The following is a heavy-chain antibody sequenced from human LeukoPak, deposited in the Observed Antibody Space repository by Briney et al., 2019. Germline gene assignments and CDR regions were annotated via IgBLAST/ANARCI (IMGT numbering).Heavy chain of an antibody. J-gene: IGHJ5*02. CDR1: GGSISSGSYY. CDR3: ARQYRGLDP. V-gene: IGHV4-61*02. CDR2: IYTSGST. D-gene: IGHD2-2*02. Sequence: SETLSLTCTVSGGSISSGSYYWSWIRQPAGKGLEWIGRIYTSGSTNYNPSLKSRVTISVDTSKNQFSLKLSSVTAADTAVYYCARQYRGLDPWGQGTLVTVSS.